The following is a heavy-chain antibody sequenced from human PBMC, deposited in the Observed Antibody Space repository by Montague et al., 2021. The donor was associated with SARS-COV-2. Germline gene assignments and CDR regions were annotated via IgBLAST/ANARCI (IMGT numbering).Heavy chain of an antibody. CDR1: GDSITTYY. CDR2: IYCTGTT. J-gene: IGHJ5*02. Sequence: SETLSLTCSVSGDSITTYYWSWIRQSPGRGLEWIGHIYCTGTTKYDPSLKSRVTISVDTSRRQFSLKLKSVTAADTAVYYCARGPFLRFLELPMGFKKPGWFDPWGQGTLVTVSS. V-gene: IGHV4-59*01. D-gene: IGHD3-3*01. CDR3: ARGPFLRFLELPMGFKKPGWFDP.